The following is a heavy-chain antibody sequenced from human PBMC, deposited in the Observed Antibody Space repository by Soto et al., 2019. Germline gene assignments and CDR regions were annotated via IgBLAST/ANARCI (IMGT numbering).Heavy chain of an antibody. CDR1: GYTFTSYG. CDR2: ISAYIGNT. D-gene: IGHD1-26*01. CDR3: ARDARIVGATTSLTGDY. J-gene: IGHJ4*02. Sequence: QVQLVQSGAEVKKPGASVKVSCKASGYTFTSYGISWVRQAPGQGLEWMGWISAYIGNTNYAQKLQGRVTMTTDTSTSTAYMELRSLRSDDTAVYYCARDARIVGATTSLTGDYWGQGTLVTVSS. V-gene: IGHV1-18*01.